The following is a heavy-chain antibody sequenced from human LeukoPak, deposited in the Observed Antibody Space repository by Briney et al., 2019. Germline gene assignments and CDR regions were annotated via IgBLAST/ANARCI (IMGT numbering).Heavy chain of an antibody. V-gene: IGHV4-38-2*02. CDR3: ARRGIPRYYYYYYMDV. Sequence: PSETLSLTCIVSGYSISSGYYWGWIRQPPGKGLEWIGSIYHSGSTYYNPSLKSRVTVSADTSKNQFSLNLSSMTAADTAVYYCARRGIPRYYYYYYMDVWGKGTTVTISS. CDR1: GYSISSGYY. D-gene: IGHD2-21*01. CDR2: IYHSGST. J-gene: IGHJ6*03.